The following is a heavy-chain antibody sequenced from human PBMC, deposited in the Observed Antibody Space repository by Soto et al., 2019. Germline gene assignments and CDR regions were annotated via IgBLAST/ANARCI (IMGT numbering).Heavy chain of an antibody. J-gene: IGHJ4*02. Sequence: EVQLVESGGGLVQPGGSLRLSCAASGYTFSDHYIDWVRQAPGKGLEWMGRSRNKANSYTTEYAASVKGRFTISRDVSKTSVYLQIDSLKTEDTAMYFCAREYSYGQLDYWGQGTLVTVSS. CDR1: GYTFSDHY. D-gene: IGHD5-18*01. CDR2: SRNKANSYTT. CDR3: AREYSYGQLDY. V-gene: IGHV3-72*01.